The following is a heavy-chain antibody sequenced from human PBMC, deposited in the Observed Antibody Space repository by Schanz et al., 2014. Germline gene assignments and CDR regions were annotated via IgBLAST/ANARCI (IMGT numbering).Heavy chain of an antibody. CDR3: ARVKYCTITRCYRTETEGIYYMDV. CDR1: GFSFGNYG. D-gene: IGHD2-2*01. CDR2: FDAHDGRA. J-gene: IGHJ6*03. V-gene: IGHV3-23*04. Sequence: EVHLVESGGGLVQPGGSLRLSCEASGFSFGNYGMSWVRQAPGKGLEWVSGFDAHDGRAYYADSAKGRFTISRDNSKSTLYVEMNSLRVEDTAVYYCARVKYCTITRCYRTETEGIYYMDVWGKGTTVTVSS.